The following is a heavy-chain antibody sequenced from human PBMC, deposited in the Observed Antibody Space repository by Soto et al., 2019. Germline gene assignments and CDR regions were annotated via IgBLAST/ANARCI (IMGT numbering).Heavy chain of an antibody. CDR2: IKHSGST. CDR1: GGSFSGYY. D-gene: IGHD3-3*02. J-gene: IGHJ5*02. CDR3: AGTTFFSQKYNWFDL. Sequence: SETLSLTCAVHGGSFSGYYWSWIRQPPGKGPEWIGEIKHSGSTFYNPSLKSRVTLSIDTSKNQFSLKLSSVTAADTAVYFCAGTTFFSQKYNWFDLWGQGTLVTVSS. V-gene: IGHV4-34*01.